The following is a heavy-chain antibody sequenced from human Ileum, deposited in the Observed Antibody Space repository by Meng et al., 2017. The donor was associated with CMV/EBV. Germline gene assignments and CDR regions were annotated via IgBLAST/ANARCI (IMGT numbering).Heavy chain of an antibody. CDR2: IYYSGST. CDR1: GDSISTGDYY. V-gene: IGHV4-30-4*08. J-gene: IGHJ4*02. CDR3: ARVRGLFRYFDY. Sequence: SETLSLTCTVSGDSISTGDYYWTWIRQPPGKGLEWIGYIYYSGSTYYNPSLKSRLTISVDTSTNQFSLKLTSVTAADTAVYYCARVRGLFRYFDYWGQGSLVTVSS.